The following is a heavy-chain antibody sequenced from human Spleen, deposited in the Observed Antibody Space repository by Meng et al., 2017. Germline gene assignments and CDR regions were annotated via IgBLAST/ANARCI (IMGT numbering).Heavy chain of an antibody. CDR2: IHYSGST. V-gene: IGHV4-59*01. CDR3: ARDSRGGAAAGTTVYDY. D-gene: IGHD6-13*01. CDR1: GGSISSYY. J-gene: IGHJ4*02. Sequence: SETLSLTCTVSGGSISSYYWSWIRQPPGKGLEWIGYIHYSGSTNYNPSLKSRVTISVDTSKNQFSLKLSSVTAADTAVYYCARDSRGGAAAGTTVYDYWGQGTLVTVSS.